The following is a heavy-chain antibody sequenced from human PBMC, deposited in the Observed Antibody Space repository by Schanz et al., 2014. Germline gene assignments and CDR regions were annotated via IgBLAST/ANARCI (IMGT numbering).Heavy chain of an antibody. D-gene: IGHD3-22*01. Sequence: QVQLVQSGAEVKKPGSPVKVSCKSSGGTFSRYAISWVRQAPGQGLEWMGRIIPILGIATYAQKFQGRLTITADKAQSTAYIELSSLRSEDTAMYYCARDYYDSSGYDYCDYWGQGTLVTVSS. V-gene: IGHV1-69*04. CDR3: ARDYYDSSGYDYCDY. CDR1: GGTFSRYA. J-gene: IGHJ4*02. CDR2: IIPILGIA.